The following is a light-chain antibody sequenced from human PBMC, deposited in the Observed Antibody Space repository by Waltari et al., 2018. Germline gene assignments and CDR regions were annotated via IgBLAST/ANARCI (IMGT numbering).Light chain of an antibody. J-gene: IGKJ3*01. CDR3: QERSNWVFT. CDR2: DAS. CDR1: QSVTKY. Sequence: EIVLTQSPATLSLSPGERATLSCRASQSVTKYLAWYQQKPGQAPRLLIYDASNRATGIPARFSGSGSGTDFTLTISSLEPEDFAVYYCQERSNWVFTFGPGTKVDI. V-gene: IGKV3-11*01.